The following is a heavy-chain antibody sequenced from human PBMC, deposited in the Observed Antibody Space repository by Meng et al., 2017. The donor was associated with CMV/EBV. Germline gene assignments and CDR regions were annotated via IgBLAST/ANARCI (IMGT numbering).Heavy chain of an antibody. CDR2: INPNSGGT. D-gene: IGHD5-24*01. CDR1: GYTFTGYY. V-gene: IGHV1-2*02. Sequence: ASVKVSCKASGYTFTGYYMHWVRQAPGQGLEWMGWINPNSGGTNYAQKFQGRVTMTRDTSISTAYMELSSLRSEDTAVYYCARAREMATYYYYYGMDGWGQGTTVTVSS. CDR3: ARAREMATYYYYYGMDG. J-gene: IGHJ6*02.